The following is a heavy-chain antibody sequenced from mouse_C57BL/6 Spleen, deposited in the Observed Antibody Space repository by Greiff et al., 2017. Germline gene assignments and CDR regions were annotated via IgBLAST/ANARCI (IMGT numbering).Heavy chain of an antibody. CDR1: GFTFSSYT. Sequence: EVQLVESGGGLVKPGGSLKLSCAASGFTFSSYTMSWVRQTPEKRLEWVATISGGGGNTYYPDSVKGRVTISRDNAKNTLYLQMSSLRSEDTALYYCARQGGSGYFDYWGQGTTLTVSS. CDR2: ISGGGGNT. V-gene: IGHV5-9*01. CDR3: ARQGGSGYFDY. J-gene: IGHJ2*01. D-gene: IGHD3-1*01.